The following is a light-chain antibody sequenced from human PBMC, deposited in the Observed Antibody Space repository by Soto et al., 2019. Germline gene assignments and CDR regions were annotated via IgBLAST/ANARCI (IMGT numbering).Light chain of an antibody. CDR2: DTS. V-gene: IGKV3-11*01. Sequence: EIVLTQSPATLSLSPGERATLYCRASQSVSSYLAWYQQRPGQAPRLLIFDTSNRATDIPARFSGSGSGTDFTLTISGLEPEDFAVYYCQQRTNRPPITFGQGTRLEIK. J-gene: IGKJ5*01. CDR3: QQRTNRPPIT. CDR1: QSVSSY.